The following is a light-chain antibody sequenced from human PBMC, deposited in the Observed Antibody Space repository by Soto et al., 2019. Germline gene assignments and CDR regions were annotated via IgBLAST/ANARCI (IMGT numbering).Light chain of an antibody. CDR1: QSLRSN. V-gene: IGKV3-15*01. J-gene: IGKJ2*01. CDR2: GAS. Sequence: EIVMTQSPATLSVSPGERATLSCRASQSLRSNLAWYQHKPGQAPRLLIFGASSRATGVPARFSGSGSGTEFTLTISSLQSEDVAVYYCKEYNNWPPFTFGQGTKLEIK. CDR3: KEYNNWPPFT.